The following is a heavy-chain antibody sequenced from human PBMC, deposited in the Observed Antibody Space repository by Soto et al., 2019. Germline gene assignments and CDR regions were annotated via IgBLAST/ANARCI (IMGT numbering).Heavy chain of an antibody. V-gene: IGHV5-51*01. CDR1: GYSFTSYW. J-gene: IGHJ6*02. CDR3: ATSSTVVTGYYYYDMDV. Sequence: GESLKISCKGSGYSFTSYWIGWVRQMPGKGLEWMGIIYPGDSDTRYSPSFQGQVTISADKSISTAYLQWSSLKASDTATYYCATSSTVVTGYYYYDMDVWGQGTTVTVSS. D-gene: IGHD2-15*01. CDR2: IYPGDSDT.